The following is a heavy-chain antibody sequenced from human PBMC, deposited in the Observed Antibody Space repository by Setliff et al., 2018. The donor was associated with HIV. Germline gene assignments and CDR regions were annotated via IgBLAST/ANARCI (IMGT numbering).Heavy chain of an antibody. CDR2: IRTKNYRGTT. Sequence: GGSLRLSCATSGFTFGDHPMGWFRQAPGKGLAWVSFIRTKNYRGTTEYAASVEGRFIISRDDSKGIAYLQMNSMKTEDTAVYYCSRGARPTDEYVWFDPWGQGTLVTVSA. D-gene: IGHD4-17*01. V-gene: IGHV3-49*03. CDR3: SRGARPTDEYVWFDP. CDR1: GFTFGDHP. J-gene: IGHJ5*02.